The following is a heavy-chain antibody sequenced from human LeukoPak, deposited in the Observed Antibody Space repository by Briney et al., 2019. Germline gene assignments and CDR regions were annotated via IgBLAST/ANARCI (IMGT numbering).Heavy chain of an antibody. D-gene: IGHD6-19*01. J-gene: IGHJ4*02. Sequence: PGGSLRLSCAASGFTFSSYAMSWVRQAPGKGLEWVSAISGSGGSTYYADSVKGRFTISRDNSKNTLYLQMNSLRAEDTAVYYCAKGDPVQWLPTRPFDYWGQGTLVTVSS. CDR3: AKGDPVQWLPTRPFDY. V-gene: IGHV3-23*01. CDR2: ISGSGGST. CDR1: GFTFSSYA.